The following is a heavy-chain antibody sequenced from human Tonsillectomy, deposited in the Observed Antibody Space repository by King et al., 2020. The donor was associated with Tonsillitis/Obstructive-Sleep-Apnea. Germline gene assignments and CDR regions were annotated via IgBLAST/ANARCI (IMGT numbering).Heavy chain of an antibody. V-gene: IGHV3-53*01. CDR3: ARRDCTNGICYYYYGMDV. CDR2: IYSGGST. Sequence: VQLVESGGGLIQPGGSLRLSCAASGFTVSSNYMSWVRQAPGKGLEWVSVIYSGGSTYYADSVEGRFTISRENSKNTPYLQMNSLRAEDTAVYYCARRDCTNGICYYYYGMDVWSQGTTVTVSS. CDR1: GFTVSSNY. D-gene: IGHD2-8*01. J-gene: IGHJ6*02.